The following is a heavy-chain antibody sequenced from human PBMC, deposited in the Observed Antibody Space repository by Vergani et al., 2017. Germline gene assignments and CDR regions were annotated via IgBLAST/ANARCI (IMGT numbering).Heavy chain of an antibody. CDR1: GFTFSSYA. D-gene: IGHD6-13*01. J-gene: IGHJ4*02. Sequence: QVQLVESGGGVVQPGRSLRLSCAASGFTFSSYAMHGVRQAPGKGLEWVAVISYDGSNKYYADSVKGRFTISRDNSKNTLYLQMNSLRAEDTAVYYCARDLNEAAAGTLTYYFDYWGQGTLVTVSS. CDR3: ARDLNEAAAGTLTYYFDY. CDR2: ISYDGSNK. V-gene: IGHV3-30-3*01.